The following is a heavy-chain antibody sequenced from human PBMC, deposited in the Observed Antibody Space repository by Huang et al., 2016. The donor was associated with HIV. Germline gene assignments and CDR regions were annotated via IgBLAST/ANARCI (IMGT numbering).Heavy chain of an antibody. D-gene: IGHD2-2*01. Sequence: EVQLVQSGAVVKKPGESLKISCKGSGYTFNSYWIGWVRQMPGKGLEWMGSIYPGDSDTTYSPSFQGQVTSSADKSISTAYLQWSGLKASDTAMYYCARQGVGDFVVEPTGLGAFDIWGQGTMVTVSS. V-gene: IGHV5-51*01. J-gene: IGHJ3*02. CDR1: GYTFNSYW. CDR2: IYPGDSDT. CDR3: ARQGVGDFVVEPTGLGAFDI.